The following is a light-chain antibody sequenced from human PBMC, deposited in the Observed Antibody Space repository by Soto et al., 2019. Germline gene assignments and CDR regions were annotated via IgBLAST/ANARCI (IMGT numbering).Light chain of an antibody. CDR1: QSVSSY. V-gene: IGKV3-11*01. J-gene: IGKJ4*01. CDR2: DAS. CDR3: QQGLNWPLT. Sequence: EKVLTQSPATLSLSLGERATLSYRASQSVSSYLAWYQQKPGQGPRLLIYDASKRATGIPARFSGSGSGTDFTLTISSLEPEDFAVYYCQQGLNWPLTFGGGTKVEI.